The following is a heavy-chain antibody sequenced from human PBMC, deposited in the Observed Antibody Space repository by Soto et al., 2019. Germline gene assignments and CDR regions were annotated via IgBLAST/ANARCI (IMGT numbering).Heavy chain of an antibody. J-gene: IGHJ3*02. V-gene: IGHV1-8*01. CDR3: ARGFYYYDSSGYYLVRAFDI. D-gene: IGHD3-22*01. Sequence: ASVQVSCKASGYTFTSYDINWVRQATGQGLEWMGWMNPNSGNTGYAQKFQGRVTMTRNTSISTAYMEPSSLRSEDTAVYYCARGFYYYDSSGYYLVRAFDIWGQGTMVTVSS. CDR2: MNPNSGNT. CDR1: GYTFTSYD.